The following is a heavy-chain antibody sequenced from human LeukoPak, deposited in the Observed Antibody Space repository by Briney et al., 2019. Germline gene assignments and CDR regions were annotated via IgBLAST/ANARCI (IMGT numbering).Heavy chain of an antibody. V-gene: IGHV3-23*05. D-gene: IGHD6-13*01. CDR2: IDSSGSYT. CDR3: AKGSAGGRPYYFDY. J-gene: IGHJ4*02. Sequence: QSGGSLRLSCAVSGFTFSSYAMSWVRQAPGKGLEWVSAIDSSGSYTWYDDSVKGRFTISRDNSKNTLYLQMSSLRAEDTAVYYCAKGSAGGRPYYFDYWGQGTLVPVSS. CDR1: GFTFSSYA.